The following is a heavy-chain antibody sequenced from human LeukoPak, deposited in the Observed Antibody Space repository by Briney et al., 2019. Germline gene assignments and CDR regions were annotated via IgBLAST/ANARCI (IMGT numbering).Heavy chain of an antibody. CDR1: GGSFSGYY. V-gene: IGHV4-34*01. CDR2: INHSGST. D-gene: IGHD3-10*01. CDR3: ARHRYGSGSYPRGWFDP. Sequence: PSETLSLTCAVYGGSFSGYYWSWIRQPPGKGLEWIGEINHSGSTNYNPSLKSRVTISVDTSKNQFSLKLSSVTAADTAVYYCARHRYGSGSYPRGWFDPWGQGTLVTVSS. J-gene: IGHJ5*02.